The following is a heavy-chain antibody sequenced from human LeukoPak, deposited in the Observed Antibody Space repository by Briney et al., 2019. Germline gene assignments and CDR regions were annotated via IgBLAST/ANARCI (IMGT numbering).Heavy chain of an antibody. CDR3: ARSPHILTGENFDF. V-gene: IGHV1-2*02. Sequence: ASVKVSCRASGYTFTGYYMHWVRQAPGQGLEWMGWINPYSGGTNYAQKFQDRVSMTRDTSISTAYMQLSRLRSDDTAVYYCARSPHILTGENFDFWGQGTLLTVSS. J-gene: IGHJ4*02. CDR1: GYTFTGYY. CDR2: INPYSGGT. D-gene: IGHD3-9*01.